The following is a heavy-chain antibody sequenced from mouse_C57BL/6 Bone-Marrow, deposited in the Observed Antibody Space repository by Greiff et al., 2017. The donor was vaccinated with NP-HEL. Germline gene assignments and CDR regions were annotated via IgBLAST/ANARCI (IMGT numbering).Heavy chain of an antibody. Sequence: QVHVKQSGAELVRPGASVTLSCKASGYTFTDYEMHWVKQTPVHGLEWIGAIDPETGGTAYNQKFKGKAILTADKSSGTAYMELRSLTSEDSAVYYCTRDWLSFAYWGQGTLVTVSA. CDR3: TRDWLSFAY. V-gene: IGHV1-15*01. CDR1: GYTFTDYE. D-gene: IGHD4-1*01. CDR2: IDPETGGT. J-gene: IGHJ3*01.